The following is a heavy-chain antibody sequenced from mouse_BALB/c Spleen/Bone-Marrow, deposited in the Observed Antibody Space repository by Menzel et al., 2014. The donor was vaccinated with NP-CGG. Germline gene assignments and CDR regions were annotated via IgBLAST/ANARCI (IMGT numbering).Heavy chain of an antibody. Sequence: VQLKESGPGLVNPSQSLSLTCSVTGYSIXSGYYWSWIRQFPGNKLEWMGYISYDGTNNYNPSLRNRISITRVTSKNQFFLELNSVTTEDTATYHCARDNLDYWGHDTTLTVSS. V-gene: IGHV3-6*02. CDR2: ISYDGTN. J-gene: IGHJ2*01. CDR1: GYSIXSGYY. CDR3: ARDNLDY.